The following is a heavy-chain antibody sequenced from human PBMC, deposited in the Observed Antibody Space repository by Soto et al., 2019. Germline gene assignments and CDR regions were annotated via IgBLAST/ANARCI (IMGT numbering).Heavy chain of an antibody. J-gene: IGHJ5*02. CDR3: ACRGGKWLDP. D-gene: IGHD3-10*01. CDR2: IYPGDSDI. V-gene: IGHV5-51*01. CDR1: GYSFTTYW. Sequence: GESLKISCKGSGYSFTTYWIAWVRQMPGKGLEWMGIIYPGDSDIRYSPSFQGPVTISADKSINTAYLQWSSLKASDTAMYYCACRGGKWLDPWGQGTLVTVSS.